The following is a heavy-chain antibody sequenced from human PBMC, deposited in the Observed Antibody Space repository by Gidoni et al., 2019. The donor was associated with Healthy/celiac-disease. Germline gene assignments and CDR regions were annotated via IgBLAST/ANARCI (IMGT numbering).Heavy chain of an antibody. CDR3: ATARISTSYYYFDY. CDR1: GFTFSSYG. J-gene: IGHJ4*02. V-gene: IGHV3-30*03. D-gene: IGHD2-15*01. CDR2: ISYDGSNK. Sequence: QVQLVESGGGVVQPGRSLRLSCAASGFTFSSYGMHWVRQAPGKGLEWVAVISYDGSNKYYADSVKGRFTISRDNSKNTLYLQMNSLRAEDTAVYYCATARISTSYYYFDYWGQGTLVTVSS.